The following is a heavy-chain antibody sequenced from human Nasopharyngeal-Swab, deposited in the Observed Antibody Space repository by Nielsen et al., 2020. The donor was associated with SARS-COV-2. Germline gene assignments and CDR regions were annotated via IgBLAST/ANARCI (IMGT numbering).Heavy chain of an antibody. Sequence: GGSLRLSCAASGFTFSSYGMHGVRQAQGRGLEWVAVIWYDGSNKYYADSVKGRFTISRDNSKNTLYLQMNSLRVEDTAVYYCARDLEPTGTGGVSYWGQGTLVTVSS. CDR3: ARDLEPTGTGGVSY. J-gene: IGHJ4*02. CDR1: GFTFSSYG. V-gene: IGHV3-33*01. CDR2: IWYDGSNK. D-gene: IGHD1-1*01.